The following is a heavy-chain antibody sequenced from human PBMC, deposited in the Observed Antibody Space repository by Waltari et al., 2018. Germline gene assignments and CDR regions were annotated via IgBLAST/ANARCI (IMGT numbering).Heavy chain of an antibody. V-gene: IGHV3-30*02. J-gene: IGHJ4*01. CDR3: AKDTHGSNSWYYFHY. D-gene: IGHD2-8*01. Sequence: QVQLMESGGDIVQPGGSLRLSCAASGFTFSGYGRHWVRQAPGKGLEWVTFVRPDGNNPVYADSFKGRFTISRDNSKSSLYLQMNSLRPEDTAVYYCAKDTHGSNSWYYFHYWGHGTLVTVSS. CDR2: VRPDGNNP. CDR1: GFTFSGYG.